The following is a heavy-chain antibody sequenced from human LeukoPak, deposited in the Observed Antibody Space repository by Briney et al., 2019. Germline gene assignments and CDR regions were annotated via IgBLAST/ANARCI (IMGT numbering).Heavy chain of an antibody. V-gene: IGHV4-38-2*02. CDR1: GYSISSGYY. Sequence: PSETLSLTCTVSGYSISSGYYWGWIRQPPGKGLEFIGSIHHSGSTYYNPSLQSRVTTSVDTSKSQFSLKLSSLTAADTAVYYCARDFVAVAGYFDSWGQGTLVAVSS. CDR3: ARDFVAVAGYFDS. CDR2: IHHSGST. J-gene: IGHJ4*02. D-gene: IGHD6-19*01.